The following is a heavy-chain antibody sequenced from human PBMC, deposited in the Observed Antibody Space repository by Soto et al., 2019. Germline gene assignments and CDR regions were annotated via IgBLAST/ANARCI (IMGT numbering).Heavy chain of an antibody. J-gene: IGHJ6*02. Sequence: GGSLRLSCTASGFTFGDYAMSWFRQAPGKGLEWVGFIRSKAYGGTTEYAASVKGRFTISRDDSKSIAYLQMNSLKTEDTAVYYCTSWAGTGTTAYYYYYYGMDVWGQGTTVTVSS. CDR1: GFTFGDYA. CDR3: TSWAGTGTTAYYYYYYGMDV. V-gene: IGHV3-49*03. D-gene: IGHD1-7*01. CDR2: IRSKAYGGTT.